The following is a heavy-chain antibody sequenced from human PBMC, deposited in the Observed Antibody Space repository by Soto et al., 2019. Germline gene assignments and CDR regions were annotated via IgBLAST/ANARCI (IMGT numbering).Heavy chain of an antibody. J-gene: IGHJ4*02. CDR2: IYYSGST. CDR3: ARGLPYIVVVVAAPERYFDY. D-gene: IGHD2-15*01. V-gene: IGHV4-39*01. CDR1: GGSIRSNSFY. Sequence: QLQLQESGPGLVKPSETLSLTCTVSGGSIRSNSFYWGWIRQPPGKGLEWIGNIYYSGSTYYNPSLKSRVTMSVDTSKNQFSLKLSSVTAADTAVYYCARGLPYIVVVVAAPERYFDYWGQGTLVTVSS.